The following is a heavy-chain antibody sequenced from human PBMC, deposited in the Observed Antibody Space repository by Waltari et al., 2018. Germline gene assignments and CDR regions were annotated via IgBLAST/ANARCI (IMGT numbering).Heavy chain of an antibody. CDR1: GFTVSSNY. V-gene: IGHV3-53*01. CDR2: SHGAGNT. CDR3: SNSRLNRPDDWYYFDY. J-gene: IGHJ4*02. Sequence: EVQLVESGGGLIQPGGSLRLSCIASGFTVSSNYMSGVRQAPGKGLGGVSVSHGAGNTYYADSVKGRFTISRDTSKNTLYLQMSALRAEDTAVYYCSNSRLNRPDDWYYFDYWGQGTLVTVSS. D-gene: IGHD3-9*01.